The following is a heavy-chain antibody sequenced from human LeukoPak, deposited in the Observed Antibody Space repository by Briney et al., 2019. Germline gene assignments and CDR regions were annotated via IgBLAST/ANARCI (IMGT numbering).Heavy chain of an antibody. CDR3: ARDEGGYCSNGVCLPRNY. Sequence: ASVKVSCKASGYTFTSYGINWVRQAPGQGLEWMGRISAYNGNTNYAQKLQGRVTMTTDTSTSTAYMELRSLRSDDTAVYFCARDEGGYCSNGVCLPRNYWGQGTLVTVSS. D-gene: IGHD2-8*01. CDR1: GYTFTSYG. V-gene: IGHV1-18*01. J-gene: IGHJ4*02. CDR2: ISAYNGNT.